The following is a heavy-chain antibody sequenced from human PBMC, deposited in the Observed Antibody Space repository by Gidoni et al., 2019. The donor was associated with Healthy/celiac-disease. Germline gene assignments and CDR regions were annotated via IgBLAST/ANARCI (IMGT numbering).Heavy chain of an antibody. V-gene: IGHV3-11*06. CDR3: AREGYDILTGYSYFDY. CDR1: GFTFSDYY. D-gene: IGHD3-9*01. J-gene: IGHJ4*02. CDR2: ISSSSSYT. Sequence: QVQLVESGGGLVKPGGSLRLSCAASGFTFSDYYMSWIRQAPGKGLGWVSYISSSSSYTNYADSVKGRFTISRDNAKNSLYLQMNSLRAEDTAVYYCAREGYDILTGYSYFDYWGQGTLVTVSS.